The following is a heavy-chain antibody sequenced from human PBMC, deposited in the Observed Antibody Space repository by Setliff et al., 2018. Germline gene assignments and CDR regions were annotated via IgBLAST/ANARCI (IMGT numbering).Heavy chain of an antibody. D-gene: IGHD1-26*01. Sequence: GESLRLSCAASGFTFSSYWMSWVRQAPGKGLEWVANIKQDGSEKYYVDSVKGRFTISRDNAKNSLYLQMNSLRAEDTAVYYCARDQKGAGGWELLYYYYYGMDVWGQGTTVTVSS. V-gene: IGHV3-7*01. CDR2: IKQDGSEK. CDR1: GFTFSSYW. J-gene: IGHJ6*02. CDR3: ARDQKGAGGWELLYYYYYGMDV.